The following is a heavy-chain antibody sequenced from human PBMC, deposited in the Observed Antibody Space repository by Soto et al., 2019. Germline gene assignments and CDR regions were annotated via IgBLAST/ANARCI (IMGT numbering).Heavy chain of an antibody. CDR2: FDPEDGVT. CDR3: ATGTGYSSSWSRTFDY. CDR1: GYTLTELS. Sequence: ASVKVSCKVSGYTLTELSMHWVRQAPGKGLEWMGGFDPEDGVTIYAQKFQGRVTMTEDTSTDTAYMELSSLRSEDTAVYYYATGTGYSSSWSRTFDYWGQGPLVTVSS. V-gene: IGHV1-24*01. J-gene: IGHJ4*02. D-gene: IGHD6-13*01.